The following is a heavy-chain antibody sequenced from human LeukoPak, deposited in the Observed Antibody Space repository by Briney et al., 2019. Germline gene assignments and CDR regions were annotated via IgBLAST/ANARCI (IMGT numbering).Heavy chain of an antibody. J-gene: IGHJ2*01. Sequence: SETLSLTCAVYGGSFSGYYWSWIRQPPGKGLEWIGEINHSGSTNYNPSLKSRVTISVDASKNQFSLRLSSVTAADTAVYYCAREEDYSNSGYWYFDLWGRGTLVTVSS. D-gene: IGHD4-11*01. CDR1: GGSFSGYY. CDR3: AREEDYSNSGYWYFDL. V-gene: IGHV4-34*01. CDR2: INHSGST.